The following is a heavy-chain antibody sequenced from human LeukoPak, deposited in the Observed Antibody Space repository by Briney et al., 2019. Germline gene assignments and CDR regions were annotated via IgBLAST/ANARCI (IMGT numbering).Heavy chain of an antibody. D-gene: IGHD2-15*01. V-gene: IGHV4-59*01. CDR2: IYYSGYT. J-gene: IGHJ3*02. CDR3: ARVGSVGSWDRPFGI. CDR1: GGSISSYY. Sequence: PSETLSLTCTVSGGSISSYYWSWIRQPPGEGLEWIGYIYYSGYTNYNPSLKSRVTISVDTSKNQFSLKLTSVTATDTAVYYCARVGSVGSWDRPFGIWGQGTMVTVSS.